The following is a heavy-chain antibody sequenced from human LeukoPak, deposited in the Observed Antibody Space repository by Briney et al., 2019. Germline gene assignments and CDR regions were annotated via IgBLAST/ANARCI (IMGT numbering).Heavy chain of an antibody. Sequence: ASVKVSCKASGYTFTSYYMHWVRQAPGQGLEWMGIINPSGGSTSYAQKFQGRVTMTRDTSTSTVYMELSSLRSEDTAVYYCAREKGTYYYDSSGYFVHDAFDIWGQGTMVTVSS. CDR2: INPSGGST. V-gene: IGHV1-46*01. CDR3: AREKGTYYYDSSGYFVHDAFDI. J-gene: IGHJ3*02. D-gene: IGHD3-22*01. CDR1: GYTFTSYY.